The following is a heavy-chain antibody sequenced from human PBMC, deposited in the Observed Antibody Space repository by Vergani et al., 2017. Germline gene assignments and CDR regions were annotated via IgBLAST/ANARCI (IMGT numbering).Heavy chain of an antibody. J-gene: IGHJ3*02. Sequence: QVQLQESGPGLVKPSETLSLTCTVSGGSISSYYWSWIRQPPGKGLEWIGEINHSGSTNYNPSLKSRVTISVDTSKNQFSLKLSSVTAADTAVYYCARGRRYSSGWYVFWMDAFDIWGQGTMVTVSS. CDR3: ARGRRYSSGWYVFWMDAFDI. V-gene: IGHV4-59*12. CDR1: GGSISSYY. CDR2: INHSGST. D-gene: IGHD6-19*01.